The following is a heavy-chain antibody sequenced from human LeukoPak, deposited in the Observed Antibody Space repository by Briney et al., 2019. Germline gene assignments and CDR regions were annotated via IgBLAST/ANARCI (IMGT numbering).Heavy chain of an antibody. J-gene: IGHJ4*02. CDR2: INGNGDNT. CDR3: ARRGDYFPFDY. Sequence: PGGSLRLSCAASGFTSRSYAMSWVRQAPGKGLEWVSTINGNGDNTYYADSVKGRVTISRGNSKNTLYLQMNSLRVEDTAVYYCARRGDYFPFDYWGQGILVTVSS. CDR1: GFTSRSYA. V-gene: IGHV3-23*01. D-gene: IGHD3-16*01.